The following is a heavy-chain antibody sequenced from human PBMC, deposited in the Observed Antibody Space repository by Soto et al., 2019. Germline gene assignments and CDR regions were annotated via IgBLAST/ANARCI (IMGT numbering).Heavy chain of an antibody. Sequence: ESGGGVVPPGRSLRLSCAASGFTFSSYGMHWVRQAPGKGLEWVAVISYDGSNKYYADSVKGRFTISRDNSKNTLYLQMNSLRGEDTAVYYCANDYGGPGYWGQGTLVTVSS. CDR2: ISYDGSNK. D-gene: IGHD4-17*01. CDR1: GFTFSSYG. V-gene: IGHV3-30*18. J-gene: IGHJ4*02. CDR3: ANDYGGPGY.